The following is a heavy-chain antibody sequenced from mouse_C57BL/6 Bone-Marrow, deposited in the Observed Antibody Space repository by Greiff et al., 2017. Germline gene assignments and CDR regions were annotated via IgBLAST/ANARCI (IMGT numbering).Heavy chain of an antibody. Sequence: QVQLKQPGAELVKPGASVKLSCKASGYTFTSYWMQWVKQRPGQGLEWIGEIDPSDSYTNYNQKFKGKATLTVDTSSSTAYMQLSSLTSEDSAVYYCARNFPDYYGSSYYAMDYWGQGTSVTVSS. CDR1: GYTFTSYW. J-gene: IGHJ4*01. CDR3: ARNFPDYYGSSYYAMDY. D-gene: IGHD1-1*01. CDR2: IDPSDSYT. V-gene: IGHV1-50*01.